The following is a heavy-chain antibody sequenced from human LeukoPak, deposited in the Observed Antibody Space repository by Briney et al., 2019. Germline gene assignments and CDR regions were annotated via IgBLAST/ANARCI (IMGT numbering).Heavy chain of an antibody. CDR2: IYYGGST. Sequence: SETLSLTCTVSGGSISSYYWSWIRQPPGKGLEWIGYIYYGGSTNYNPSLKSRVTISVDTSKNQFSLKLSAVTAADTAVYYCARLYSRGVIVIFDYWGQGTLVTVSS. D-gene: IGHD3-16*02. V-gene: IGHV4-59*01. CDR3: ARLYSRGVIVIFDY. J-gene: IGHJ4*02. CDR1: GGSISSYY.